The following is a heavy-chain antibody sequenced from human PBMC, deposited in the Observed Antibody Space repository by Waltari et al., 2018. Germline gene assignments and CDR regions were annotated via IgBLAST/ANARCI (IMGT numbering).Heavy chain of an antibody. CDR2: IYHSGST. Sequence: QVQLQESGPGLVKPSETLSLTCTVSGYSISSGYYWGWIRQPPGKGLEWIGRIYHSGSTYYNPSLKRRVTISVDTSKNQFSLKLSSMTAADTAVYYCAKYSGYDFDYWGQGTLVTVSS. CDR1: GYSISSGYY. CDR3: AKYSGYDFDY. D-gene: IGHD5-12*01. J-gene: IGHJ4*02. V-gene: IGHV4-38-2*02.